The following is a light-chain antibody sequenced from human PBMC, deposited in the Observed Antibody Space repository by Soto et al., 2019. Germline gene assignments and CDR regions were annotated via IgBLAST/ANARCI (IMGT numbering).Light chain of an antibody. Sequence: DIQLTQSPSFLSASVGDRVTITCRASQGISSYLAWYQQKPGKAPKLLFYAASTLQSGVPSRFSGSGSGTEFTLTISSLQPEDFATYYCQQLNSYPTWTFGQGTKVEIK. CDR1: QGISSY. CDR3: QQLNSYPTWT. J-gene: IGKJ1*01. CDR2: AAS. V-gene: IGKV1-9*01.